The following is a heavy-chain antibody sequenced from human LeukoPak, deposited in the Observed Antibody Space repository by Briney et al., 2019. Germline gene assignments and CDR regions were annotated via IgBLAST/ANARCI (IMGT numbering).Heavy chain of an antibody. CDR1: GFTFSSHW. CDR2: IRQDGNEK. D-gene: IGHD3-22*01. V-gene: IGHV3-7*01. Sequence: GGSLRLSCVASGFTFSSHWMSWVRQAPEKGLEWVANIRQDGNEKYYVDSAKGRFTISRDNAKNSLYLQMNSLRAEDTAVYYCARAPYYETTGPLWGQGTLVTVSP. CDR3: ARAPYYETTGPL. J-gene: IGHJ4*02.